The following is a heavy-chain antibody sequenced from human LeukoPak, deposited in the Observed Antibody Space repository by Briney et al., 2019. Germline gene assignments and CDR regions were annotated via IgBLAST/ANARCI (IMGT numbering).Heavy chain of an antibody. V-gene: IGHV3-7*05. D-gene: IGHD1/OR15-1a*01. CDR3: ARRGRVRGDTYAIMANNTHNGMDV. CDR1: GXTFSSYW. J-gene: IGHJ6*02. Sequence: GGPLRLSCAASGXTFSSYWVSWVRQAPGKGLEWVANIRQDGSKKYYVDSVKGRFTISRDNAKNSLYLQMNSLRAEDTAVYYCARRGRVRGDTYAIMANNTHNGMDVWGQGTKVTVSS. CDR2: IRQDGSKK.